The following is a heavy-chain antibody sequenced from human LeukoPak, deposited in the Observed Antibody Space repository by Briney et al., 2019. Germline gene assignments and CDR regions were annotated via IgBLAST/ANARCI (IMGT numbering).Heavy chain of an antibody. D-gene: IGHD6-13*01. V-gene: IGHV1-46*03. J-gene: IGHJ5*02. Sequence: ASLTLSCTASGYTFTCYYMHWVRQAPGQGLEWMGIINPSGGCTSYAQQFQCRATMTSDLTTRIVYMELSSLRSEDTAVYYCARDLRIAAAGTYWFERWGEGTLVSDSS. CDR2: INPSGGCT. CDR3: ARDLRIAAAGTYWFER. CDR1: GYTFTCYY.